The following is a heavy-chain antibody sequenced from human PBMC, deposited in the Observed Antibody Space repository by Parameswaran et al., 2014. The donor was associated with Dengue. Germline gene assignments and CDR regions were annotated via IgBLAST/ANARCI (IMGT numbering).Heavy chain of an antibody. Sequence: SLKISCAASGFTFSDYYMSWIRQAPGKGLEWVSYISSSSSYTNYADSVKGRFTISRDNAKNSLYLQMNSLRAEDTAVYYCARDPKYYDFWSGYYGYYMDVWGKGTTVTVSS. CDR2: ISSSSSYT. J-gene: IGHJ6*03. CDR1: GFTFSDYY. V-gene: IGHV3-11*05. D-gene: IGHD3-3*01. CDR3: ARDPKYYDFWSGYYGYYMDV.